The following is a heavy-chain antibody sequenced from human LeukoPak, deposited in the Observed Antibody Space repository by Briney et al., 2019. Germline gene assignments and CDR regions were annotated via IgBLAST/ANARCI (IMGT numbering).Heavy chain of an antibody. CDR1: GGSISSGSYY. Sequence: PSETLSLTCTVSGGSISSGSYYWSWIRQPAGKGLEWIGRIYTSGSTNYNPSLKSRVTISVDTSKNQFSLKLSSVTAADTAVYYCASYIVVVVAATFGWFDPWGQGTLVTVSS. CDR3: ASYIVVVVAATFGWFDP. J-gene: IGHJ5*02. V-gene: IGHV4-61*02. CDR2: IYTSGST. D-gene: IGHD2-15*01.